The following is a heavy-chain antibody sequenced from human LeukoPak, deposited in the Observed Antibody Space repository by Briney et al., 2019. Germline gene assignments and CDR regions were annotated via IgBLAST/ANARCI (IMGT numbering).Heavy chain of an antibody. CDR3: ARDSDGDYGY. D-gene: IGHD4-17*01. J-gene: IGHJ4*02. CDR1: GYTFSSYC. Sequence: ASVKVSCKTSGYTFSSYCMHWVRQAPGQGLEWMGMIDPSDGNTTYAQKFQGRVTITADKSTSTAYMELSSLRSEDTAVYYCARDSDGDYGYWGQGTLVTVSS. V-gene: IGHV1-46*01. CDR2: IDPSDGNT.